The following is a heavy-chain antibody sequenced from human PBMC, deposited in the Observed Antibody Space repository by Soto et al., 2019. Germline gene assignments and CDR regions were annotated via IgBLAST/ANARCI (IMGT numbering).Heavy chain of an antibody. J-gene: IGHJ5*02. Sequence: SETLSLTCTVSGGSISSGGYYWSWIRQHPGKGLEWIGYIYYSGSTNYNPSLKSRVTISVDKSKNQFSLKLSSVTAADTAVYYCARQTHSHRVDPWGQGTLVTVSS. CDR1: GGSISSGGYY. CDR2: IYYSGST. V-gene: IGHV4-31*03. CDR3: ARQTHSHRVDP.